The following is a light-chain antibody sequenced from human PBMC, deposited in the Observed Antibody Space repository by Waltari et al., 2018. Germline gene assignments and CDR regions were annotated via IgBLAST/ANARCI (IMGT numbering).Light chain of an antibody. Sequence: DIQMTQSPSTLSASVGDRVTITCRASQGIDTRLALYQQKPGKAPQRLIHKASNLQRGVPSRFSGSGSGTEFTLTLSSLQPDDLATYFCQQYHHLPLTFAGGTKVAVK. CDR2: KAS. CDR3: QQYHHLPLT. V-gene: IGKV1-5*03. J-gene: IGKJ4*01. CDR1: QGIDTR.